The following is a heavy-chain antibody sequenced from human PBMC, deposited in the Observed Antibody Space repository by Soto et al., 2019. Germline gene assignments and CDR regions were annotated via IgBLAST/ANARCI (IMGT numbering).Heavy chain of an antibody. J-gene: IGHJ4*02. D-gene: IGHD1-26*01. Sequence: QVQLVQSGAEVKKPGSSVKVSCKASGVTFSSYAISWVRQAPGQGLEWMGGIIPIFGTANYAQKFQGRVTITADESTSTAYMELSRLRSEDTGVYYCARGVYSGSYYPFDYWGQGTLVTVSS. CDR1: GVTFSSYA. CDR2: IIPIFGTA. V-gene: IGHV1-69*12. CDR3: ARGVYSGSYYPFDY.